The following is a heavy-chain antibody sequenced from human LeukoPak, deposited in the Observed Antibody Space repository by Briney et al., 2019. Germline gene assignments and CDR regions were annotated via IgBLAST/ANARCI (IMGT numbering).Heavy chain of an antibody. CDR2: ISYDGSNK. CDR3: AKEGSGWYFDY. V-gene: IGHV3-30*18. J-gene: IGHJ4*02. CDR1: GFTFSSYG. Sequence: GGSLRLSCAASGFTFSSYGMHWVRQAPGKGLEWVAVISYDGSNKYYADSVKGRFTISRDNSKNTLYLQMNSLRAEDTAVYYCAKEGSGWYFDYWGQGPVVTVLS. D-gene: IGHD6-19*01.